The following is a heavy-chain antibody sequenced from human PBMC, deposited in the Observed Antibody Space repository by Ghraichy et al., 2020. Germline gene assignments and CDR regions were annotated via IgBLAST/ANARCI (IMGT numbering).Heavy chain of an antibody. Sequence: SETLSLTCTVSGGSISSYYWSWIRQPPGKGLEWIGYIYYSGSTNYNPSLKSRVTISVDTSKNQFSLKLSSVTAADTAVYYCARLYGGSFDYWGQGTLVTVSS. V-gene: IGHV4-59*08. D-gene: IGHD3-16*01. CDR3: ARLYGGSFDY. CDR1: GGSISSYY. J-gene: IGHJ4*02. CDR2: IYYSGST.